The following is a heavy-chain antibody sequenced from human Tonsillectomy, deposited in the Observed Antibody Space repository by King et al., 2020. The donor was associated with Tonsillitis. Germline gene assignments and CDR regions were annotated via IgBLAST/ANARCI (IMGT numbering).Heavy chain of an antibody. V-gene: IGHV5-10-1*03. J-gene: IGHJ4*02. CDR3: ARHGGMATITGDYYDY. D-gene: IGHD5-24*01. CDR1: GYFFTSYW. CDR2: IDTGDSYT. Sequence: DVQLVQSGAEVKKPGESLRISCKVSGYFFTSYWITWVRQMPGKGLEWMGRIDTGDSYTNYSPSFQGHVTISADRSITTAYLQWNSLKASDTALYYCARHGGMATITGDYYDYWGQGTLVTVSS.